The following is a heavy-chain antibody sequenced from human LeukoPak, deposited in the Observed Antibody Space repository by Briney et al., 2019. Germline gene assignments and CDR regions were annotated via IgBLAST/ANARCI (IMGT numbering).Heavy chain of an antibody. CDR2: ISYDGSNK. V-gene: IGHV3-30-3*01. CDR1: GFTFSSYA. CDR3: ARDALEPYCTNGVCYTLAFDI. J-gene: IGHJ3*02. Sequence: PGRSLRLSCAASGFTFSSYAMHWVRQAPGKGLEWVAVISYDGSNKYYADSVKGRFTISRDNSKNTLYLQMNSLRAEDTAVYYCARDALEPYCTNGVCYTLAFDIWGQGTMVTVSS. D-gene: IGHD2-8*01.